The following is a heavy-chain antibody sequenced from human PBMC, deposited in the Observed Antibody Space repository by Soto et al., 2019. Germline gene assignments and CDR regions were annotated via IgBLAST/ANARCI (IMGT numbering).Heavy chain of an antibody. CDR1: GDTFNSYA. D-gene: IGHD6-13*01. CDR2: IIPIFGAA. CDR3: ARELRITTAGPRPYDY. J-gene: IGHJ4*02. V-gene: IGHV1-69*12. Sequence: QVQLMQSGAEVKKPGSSVKVSCKASGDTFNSYAVDWVRQAPGQGLEWMGGIIPIFGAANYAQKFQGRVTITADESTSTVYMELRSLRSDITAVFYCARELRITTAGPRPYDYWGQGTLVTVSS.